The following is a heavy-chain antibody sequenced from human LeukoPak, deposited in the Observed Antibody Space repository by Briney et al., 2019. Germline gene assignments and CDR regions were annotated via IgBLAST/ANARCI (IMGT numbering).Heavy chain of an antibody. CDR1: GFIFNKYW. CDR3: ARDLPFDL. J-gene: IGHJ4*02. Sequence: GGSLRLSCAASGFIFNKYWMTWVRQAPGEAPVWVANIKQNGGEIHYLDSVRGRFTISRDDAKNSLYLQMNSLRVEDTARYFCARDLPFDLWGQGTLVTVSS. V-gene: IGHV3-7*03. CDR2: IKQNGGEI.